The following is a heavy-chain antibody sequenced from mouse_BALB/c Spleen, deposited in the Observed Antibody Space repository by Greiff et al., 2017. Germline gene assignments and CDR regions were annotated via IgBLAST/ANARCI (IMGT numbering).Heavy chain of an antibody. CDR2: ISSGSSTI. Sequence: EVQGVESGGGLVQPGGSRKLSCAASGFTFSSFGMHWVRQAPEKGLEWVAYISSGSSTIYYADTVKGRFTISRDNPKNTLFLQMTSLRSEDTAMYYCARTGYDAPWFAYWGQGTLVTVSA. V-gene: IGHV5-17*02. CDR1: GFTFSSFG. J-gene: IGHJ3*01. D-gene: IGHD2-2*01. CDR3: ARTGYDAPWFAY.